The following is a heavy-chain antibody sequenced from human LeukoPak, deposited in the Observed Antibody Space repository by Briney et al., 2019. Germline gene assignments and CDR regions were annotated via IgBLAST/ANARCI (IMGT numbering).Heavy chain of an antibody. CDR3: ARGRRYCSSTSCYKGGRHYYYYGMDV. V-gene: IGHV4-34*01. CDR1: GGSFSGYY. CDR2: INHSGST. D-gene: IGHD2-2*02. J-gene: IGHJ6*02. Sequence: PSETLSLTCAVYGGSFSGYYWSWTRQPPGKGLEWIGEINHSGSTNYNPSLKSRVTISVDTSKNQFSLKLSSVTAADTAVYYCARGRRYCSSTSCYKGGRHYYYYGMDVWGQGTTVTVSS.